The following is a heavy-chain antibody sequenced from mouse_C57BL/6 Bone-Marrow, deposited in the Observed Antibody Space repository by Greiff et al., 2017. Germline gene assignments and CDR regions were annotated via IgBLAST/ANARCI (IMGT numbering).Heavy chain of an antibody. CDR3: TSYYGGG. CDR2: IDPDNGDT. Sequence: VQLKQSGAELVRPGASVKLSCTASGFNIKDDYMHWVKQRPEQGLEWIGWIDPDNGDTEYASKFQGKATITADTSSNTAYLQLSSLTSEDTAVYYCTSYYGGGWGQGTTLTVSS. CDR1: GFNIKDDY. D-gene: IGHD1-1*01. V-gene: IGHV14-4*01. J-gene: IGHJ2*01.